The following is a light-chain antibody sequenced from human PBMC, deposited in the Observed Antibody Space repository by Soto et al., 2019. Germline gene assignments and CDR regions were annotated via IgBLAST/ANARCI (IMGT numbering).Light chain of an antibody. CDR1: QTISTW. CDR3: HQYHTCGHQK. CDR2: DAS. J-gene: IGKJ1*01. V-gene: IGKV1-5*01. Sequence: DIQMTQTPATLSASVGDRVTLSCRASQTISTWLAWYQQKPGQAPRLLIYDASTWESGVPSRFSGSRFGTKLTLTISSLQPADCAAYYCHQYHTCGHQKFGQGTKLEIK.